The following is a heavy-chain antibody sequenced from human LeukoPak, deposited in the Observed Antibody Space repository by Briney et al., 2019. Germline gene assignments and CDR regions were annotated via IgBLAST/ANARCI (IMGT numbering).Heavy chain of an antibody. CDR3: ARHWTWPDAFGI. V-gene: IGHV4-39*01. J-gene: IGHJ3*02. Sequence: SETLSLTCTVSGGPFSSRTYYWGWIRQPPGKGLEWIGSISNSGSTYYNPSLKSRVTISVDTSKNQFSLKLTSVTAADTAVYYCARHWTWPDAFGIWGQGTMVTVSS. CDR1: GGPFSSRTYY. D-gene: IGHD3/OR15-3a*01. CDR2: ISNSGST.